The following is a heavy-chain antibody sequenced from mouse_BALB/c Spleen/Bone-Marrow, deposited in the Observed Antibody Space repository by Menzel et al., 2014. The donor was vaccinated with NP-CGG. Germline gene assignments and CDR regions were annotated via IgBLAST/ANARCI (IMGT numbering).Heavy chain of an antibody. CDR2: IDPANGNT. D-gene: IGHD2-4*01. V-gene: IGHV14-3*02. Sequence: LVESGAELVKPGASVKLSCTASGFNLKDTYMHWVKQRPEQGLEWIGRIDPANGNTKYDPKFQGKATITADTSSNTAYLQLSSLTSEDTAVYYCATMITDWYFDVWGAGTTVTVSS. J-gene: IGHJ1*01. CDR1: GFNLKDTY. CDR3: ATMITDWYFDV.